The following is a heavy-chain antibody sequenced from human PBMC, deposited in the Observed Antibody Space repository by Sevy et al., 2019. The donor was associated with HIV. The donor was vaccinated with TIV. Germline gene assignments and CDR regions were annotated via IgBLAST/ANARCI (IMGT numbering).Heavy chain of an antibody. V-gene: IGHV3-30*04. D-gene: IGHD5-12*01. CDR3: ARDLNSGYANYYYYGMDV. CDR2: ISYDGSNK. Sequence: GGSLRLSCAASGFTFINHAMHWVRQAPGKGLEWVTVISYDGSNKYYADSVKGRFTISRDTSKSTVYLQMDSLRAEDTAVYYCARDLNSGYANYYYYGMDVWGQGTTVTV. CDR1: GFTFINHA. J-gene: IGHJ6*02.